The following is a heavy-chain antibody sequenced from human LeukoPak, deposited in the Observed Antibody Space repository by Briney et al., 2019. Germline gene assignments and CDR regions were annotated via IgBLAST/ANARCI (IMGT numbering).Heavy chain of an antibody. J-gene: IGHJ4*02. CDR3: AKDPSSWYSFDY. V-gene: IGHV3-30*02. CDR2: IRYDGSNK. Sequence: GGSLRLSCAASGFTFSSYVMHWVRQAPGKGLEWVAFIRYDGSNKYYADSVKGRFTISRDNSKNTLYLQMNSLRAEDTAVYYCAKDPSSWYSFDYWGQGTLVTVSS. CDR1: GFTFSSYV. D-gene: IGHD6-13*01.